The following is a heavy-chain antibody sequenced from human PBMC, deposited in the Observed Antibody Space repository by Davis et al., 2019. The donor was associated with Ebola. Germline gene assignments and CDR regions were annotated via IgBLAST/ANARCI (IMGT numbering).Heavy chain of an antibody. V-gene: IGHV1-18*04. J-gene: IGHJ4*02. D-gene: IGHD6-25*01. CDR3: ARDRAATVIEY. CDR2: ISTYNGNT. CDR1: GYIFRSYG. Sequence: AASVISCKASGYIFRSYGISWVRQAPGQGLEWMGWISTYNGNTKYAQNFQGRVTMTTDTSTDTAYMELRSLRSDDTAVYYCARDRAATVIEYWGQGSLVTVSS.